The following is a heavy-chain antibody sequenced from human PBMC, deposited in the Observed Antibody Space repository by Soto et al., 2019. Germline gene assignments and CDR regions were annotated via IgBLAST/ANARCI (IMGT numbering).Heavy chain of an antibody. CDR3: TREGDGSGFFSDF. CDR1: GFTFSDYN. V-gene: IGHV3-48*01. J-gene: IGHJ4*02. CDR2: ISGRSNTI. Sequence: EVHLVESGGGLVQPGGPRRLSCVASGFTFSDYNMNWVRQAPGRGLEGVSFISGRSNTIYYADSVKGRFTISRDNAKNSLYLLMNSLRAEDTAVYYCTREGDGSGFFSDFWGQGALVTVSS. D-gene: IGHD3-22*01.